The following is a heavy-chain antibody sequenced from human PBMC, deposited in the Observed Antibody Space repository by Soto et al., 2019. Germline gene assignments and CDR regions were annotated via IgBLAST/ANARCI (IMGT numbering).Heavy chain of an antibody. CDR2: MSHSGGT. CDR3: ARVERGTATTVVDAFDI. Sequence: SETLSLTCAFFGGSVKSGNYYLSWIRQPPGKGLEWIGEMSHSGGTHFNPSLKSRVTISVDTSKNQFSLKMSSVTAADTALYYCARVERGTATTVVDAFDIWGPGTMVTVSS. J-gene: IGHJ3*02. CDR1: GGSVKSGNYY. D-gene: IGHD1-1*01. V-gene: IGHV4-61*01.